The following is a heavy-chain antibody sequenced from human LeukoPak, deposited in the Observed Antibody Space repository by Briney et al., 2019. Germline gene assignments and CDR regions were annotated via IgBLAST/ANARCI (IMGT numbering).Heavy chain of an antibody. CDR2: MNPNSGNT. CDR3: ARDSGAKHWYFDL. CDR1: GYTFTSYD. Sequence: GASVKVSCKASGYTFTSYDINWVRQATGQGLEWMGWMNPNSGNTGYAQKFQGRVTMTRDMSASTVYMELSSLRSEDTAVYYCARDSGAKHWYFDLWGRGTLVTVSS. J-gene: IGHJ2*01. V-gene: IGHV1-8*01.